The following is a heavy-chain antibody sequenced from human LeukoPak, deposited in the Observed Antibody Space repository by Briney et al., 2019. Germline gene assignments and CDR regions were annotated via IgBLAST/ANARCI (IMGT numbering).Heavy chain of an antibody. J-gene: IGHJ5*02. CDR3: LLLWPRWA. D-gene: IGHD3-10*01. Sequence: GGSLRLSCAASGITFNNYWMHWVRQVPGKELVWVSRIYSDGSSTSYADSVKGRFTISRVSAKNTMYLQMNSLRPDDTAVYYCLLLWPRWAWGQGTLVTVSS. CDR1: GITFNNYW. CDR2: IYSDGSST. V-gene: IGHV3-74*01.